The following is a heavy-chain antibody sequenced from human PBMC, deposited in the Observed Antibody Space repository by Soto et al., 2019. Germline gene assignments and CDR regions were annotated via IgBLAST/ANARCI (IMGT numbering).Heavy chain of an antibody. J-gene: IGHJ6*02. CDR3: ARDSSLGGSYWENYYYYGMDV. CDR2: INPNSGGT. D-gene: IGHD1-26*01. V-gene: IGHV1-2*02. Sequence: QVQLVQSGAEVKKPGASVMVSCKASGYTFTGYYMHWVRQAPGQGLEWMGWINPNSGGTNYAQKFQGRVTMTRDTSISTAYMELSRLRSDDTAVYYCARDSSLGGSYWENYYYYGMDVWGQGTTVTVSS. CDR1: GYTFTGYY.